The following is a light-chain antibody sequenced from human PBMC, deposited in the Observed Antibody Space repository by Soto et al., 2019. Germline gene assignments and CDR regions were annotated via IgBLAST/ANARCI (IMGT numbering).Light chain of an antibody. V-gene: IGLV2-14*01. Sequence: QSVLTQPASVSGSPGQSITISCTGTASNVGTYNYVSWYQQYPDKVPKLLIYDVTKRPPGVSDRFSGSKSGNTASLTISGLQAEDEADYYCNSYTSSQTGVFGTGTKLTVL. CDR3: NSYTSSQTGV. CDR2: DVT. J-gene: IGLJ1*01. CDR1: ASNVGTYNY.